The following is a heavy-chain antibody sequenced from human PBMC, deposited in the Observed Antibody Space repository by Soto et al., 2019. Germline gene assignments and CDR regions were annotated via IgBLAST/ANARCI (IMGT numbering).Heavy chain of an antibody. CDR2: IYYSGST. CDR1: GGSISSSSYY. D-gene: IGHD6-13*01. V-gene: IGHV4-39*01. J-gene: IGHJ4*02. Sequence: PSETLSLTCTVSGGSISSSSYYWGWIRQPPGKGLEWIGSIYYSGSTYYNPSLKSRVTMSVDTSKNQFSLKLSSVTAADTAVYYCARTYSSSWSPFDYWGQGTLVTVSS. CDR3: ARTYSSSWSPFDY.